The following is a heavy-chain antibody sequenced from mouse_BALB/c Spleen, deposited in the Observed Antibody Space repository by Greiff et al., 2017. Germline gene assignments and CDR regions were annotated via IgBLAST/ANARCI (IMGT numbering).Heavy chain of an antibody. CDR3: AREVPGTYFDY. CDR2: ISYSGST. J-gene: IGHJ2*01. V-gene: IGHV3-2*02. D-gene: IGHD4-1*01. CDR1: GYSITSDYA. Sequence: VQLQQSGPGLVKPSQSLSLTCTVTGYSITSDYAWNWIRQFPGNKLEWMGYISYSGSTSYNPSLKSRISITRDTSKNQFFLQLNSVTTEDTATYYCAREVPGTYFDYWGQGTTLTVSS.